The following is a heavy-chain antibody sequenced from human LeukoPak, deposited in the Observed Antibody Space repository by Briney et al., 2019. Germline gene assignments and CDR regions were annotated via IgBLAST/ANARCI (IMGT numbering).Heavy chain of an antibody. CDR2: IGSSSSYI. V-gene: IGHV3-21*01. Sequence: GGSLRLSCAASGFTFSSYSMNWVRQAPGKGLEWVSSIGSSSSYIYYADSVKGRFTISRDNAKNSLYLQMNSLRAEDTAVYYCARCGGDCYSHGMDVWGQGTTVTVSS. D-gene: IGHD2-21*02. J-gene: IGHJ6*02. CDR3: ARCGGDCYSHGMDV. CDR1: GFTFSSYS.